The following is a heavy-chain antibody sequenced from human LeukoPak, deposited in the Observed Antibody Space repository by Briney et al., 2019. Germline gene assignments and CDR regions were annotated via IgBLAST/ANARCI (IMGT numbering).Heavy chain of an antibody. CDR3: ARDRGRRLFTYDFWSGPSRY. J-gene: IGHJ4*02. Sequence: PGESLKISCKGSGYSFTSYWMSWVRQAPGKGLEWVANIKQDGSEKYYVDSVKGRFTISRDNAKNSLYLQMNSLRAEDTAVYYCARDRGRRLFTYDFWSGPSRYWGQGTLVTVSS. D-gene: IGHD3-3*01. CDR2: IKQDGSEK. CDR1: GYSFTSYW. V-gene: IGHV3-7*01.